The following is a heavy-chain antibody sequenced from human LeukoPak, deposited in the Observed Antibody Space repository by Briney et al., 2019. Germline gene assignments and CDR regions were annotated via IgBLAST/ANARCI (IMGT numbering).Heavy chain of an antibody. D-gene: IGHD3-3*01. CDR1: GGSISSYY. CDR3: ARGDSYYDFWSGSTWFDP. Sequence: SETLSLTCTVSGGSISSYYWSWIRQPPGKGLEWIGYIYYSGSTNYNPSLKSRVTISVDTSKNQFSLKLSSVTAADTAVYYCARGDSYYDFWSGSTWFDPWGQGTLVTVSS. J-gene: IGHJ5*02. CDR2: IYYSGST. V-gene: IGHV4-59*01.